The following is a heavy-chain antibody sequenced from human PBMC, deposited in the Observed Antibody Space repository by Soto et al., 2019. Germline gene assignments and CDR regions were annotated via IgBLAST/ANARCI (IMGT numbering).Heavy chain of an antibody. V-gene: IGHV3-48*02. CDR1: GFTCSSYS. Sequence: EVQLVESGGGLVQPGGSLRLSCAASGFTCSSYSMNWVRQAPGKGLEWVSYISSSSSTIYYADSVKGRFTISRDNAKNSLYLQMNSLRDEDTAVYYCAGVVVAATYGVGSGACDIWGQGTMVTVSS. J-gene: IGHJ3*02. CDR3: AGVVVAATYGVGSGACDI. CDR2: ISSSSSTI. D-gene: IGHD2-15*01.